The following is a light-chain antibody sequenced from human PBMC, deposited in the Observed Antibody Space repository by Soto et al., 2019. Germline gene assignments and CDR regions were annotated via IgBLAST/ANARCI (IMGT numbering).Light chain of an antibody. V-gene: IGLV2-11*01. Sequence: QSVLTQPRSVSGSPRQSVTISCTGTSSDVGGYNYVSWYQQHPGKAPKLMIYDVSKRPSGVPDRFSGSKSGNTASLTISGLQAEDEADYYCCSYAGSPLYVFGTGTKVTVL. J-gene: IGLJ1*01. CDR2: DVS. CDR3: CSYAGSPLYV. CDR1: SSDVGGYNY.